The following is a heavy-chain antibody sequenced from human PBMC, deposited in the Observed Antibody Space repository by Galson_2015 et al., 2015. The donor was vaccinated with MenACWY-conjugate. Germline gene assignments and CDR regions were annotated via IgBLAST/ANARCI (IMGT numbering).Heavy chain of an antibody. CDR1: GYSFISYP. J-gene: IGHJ4*02. CDR3: ARDHTGDY. D-gene: IGHD1-14*01. CDR2: ISTYNDDT. V-gene: IGHV1-18*04. Sequence: SVKVSCKASGYSFISYPISWVRQAPGQGLEWVGWISTYNDDTHYAQNLQGRVTMTTDTSTSTVLMELRSLRSDDTAIYFCARDHTGDYWGQGTLVTVSS.